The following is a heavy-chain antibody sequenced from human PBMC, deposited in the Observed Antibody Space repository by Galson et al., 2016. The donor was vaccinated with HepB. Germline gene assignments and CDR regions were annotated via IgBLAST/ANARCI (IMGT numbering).Heavy chain of an antibody. J-gene: IGHJ5*02. D-gene: IGHD6-19*01. CDR1: GFTFSNYA. V-gene: IGHV3-20*04. CDR2: INWSGDTT. Sequence: SLRLSCAASGFTFSNYAMSWVRQAPGKGLEWVSGINWSGDTTGYADSVKGRFTISRDNAKNSLFLQMNSLRAEDTAFYYCARGGATPGQWLDNWFDPWGQGTLVSVSS. CDR3: ARGGATPGQWLDNWFDP.